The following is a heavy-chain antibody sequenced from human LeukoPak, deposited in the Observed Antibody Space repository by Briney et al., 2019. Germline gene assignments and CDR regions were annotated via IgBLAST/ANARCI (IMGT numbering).Heavy chain of an antibody. J-gene: IGHJ5*02. CDR1: GYSFTNYW. CDR2: IYPGDSDT. CDR3: ARGRSCSDTVCRNWFDP. D-gene: IGHD3-16*01. V-gene: IGHV5-51*01. Sequence: GESLKISCQGSGYSFTNYWIGWVRQMPGKGLEWMGTIYPGDSDTRYSPSFQGQVTISVDKSMTTAYLQWSSLKVSDTAMYYCARGRSCSDTVCRNWFDPWGQGTLVTVSS.